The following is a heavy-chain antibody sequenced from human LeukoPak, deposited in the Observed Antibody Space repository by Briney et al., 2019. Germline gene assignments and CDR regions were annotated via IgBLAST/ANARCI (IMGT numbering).Heavy chain of an antibody. CDR3: AKVQELFVVVSATNWFDP. V-gene: IGHV3-23*01. CDR2: ISGSGGST. J-gene: IGHJ5*02. D-gene: IGHD2-21*02. CDR1: GFTFSSYA. Sequence: QTGGSLRLSCAASGFTFSSYAMSWVRQAPGKGLEWVSAISGSGGSTYYADSVKGRFTISRGNSKNTLYLQMNSLRAEDTAVYYCAKVQELFVVVSATNWFDPWGQGTLVTVSS.